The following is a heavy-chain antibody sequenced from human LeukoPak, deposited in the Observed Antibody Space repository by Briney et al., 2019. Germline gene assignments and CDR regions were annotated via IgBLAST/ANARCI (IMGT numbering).Heavy chain of an antibody. CDR1: GFTFSDYF. J-gene: IGHJ4*02. D-gene: IGHD6-13*01. CDR2: ISSSGNTI. CDR3: ARGSLTGAGGIFFDD. Sequence: GRSLRLSCAASGFTFSDYFMSWIRQAPGEGLEWVSYISSSGNTIYYADSVKGRFTISRDNAKNSLYLQMNSLRAEDTAVYYYARGSLTGAGGIFFDDWGQGTLVTVSS. V-gene: IGHV3-11*04.